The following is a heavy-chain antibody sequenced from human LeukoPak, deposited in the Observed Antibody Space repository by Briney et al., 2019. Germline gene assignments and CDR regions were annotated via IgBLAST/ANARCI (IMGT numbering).Heavy chain of an antibody. CDR2: IKQDGSEK. J-gene: IGHJ6*02. D-gene: IGHD3-16*01. CDR1: GFTFSSYW. V-gene: IGHV3-7*01. CDR3: ARGDRGIWSWLRLEPFGGHLLYYYGMDV. Sequence: QAGGSLRLSCAASGFTFSSYWMSWVRQAPGKGLEWVANIKQDGSEKYYVDSVKGRFTISRDNAKNSLYLQMNSLRAEDTAVYYCARGDRGIWSWLRLEPFGGHLLYYYGMDVWGQGTTVTVSS.